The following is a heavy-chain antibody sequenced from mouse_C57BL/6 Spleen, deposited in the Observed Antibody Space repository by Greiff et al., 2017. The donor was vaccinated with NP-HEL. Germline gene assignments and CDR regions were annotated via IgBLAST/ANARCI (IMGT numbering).Heavy chain of an antibody. J-gene: IGHJ2*01. Sequence: VQLQQSGPVLVKPGASVKMSCKASGYTFTDYYMNWVKQSHGKSLEWIGVINTYNGGTSYNQKFKGKATLTVDKSSSTAYMELNSLTSEYSAVYYCARYVYDYDGYYFDYWGQGTTLTVSS. V-gene: IGHV1-19*01. CDR2: INTYNGGT. D-gene: IGHD2-4*01. CDR3: ARYVYDYDGYYFDY. CDR1: GYTFTDYY.